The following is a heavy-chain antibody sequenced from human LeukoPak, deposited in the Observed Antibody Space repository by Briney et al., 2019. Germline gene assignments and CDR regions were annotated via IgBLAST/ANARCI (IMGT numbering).Heavy chain of an antibody. CDR3: ARENNYFDY. J-gene: IGHJ4*02. Sequence: SETLSLTCTVSGDSISSYYWTWIRQPPGKGLEWIGYIYYSGSTNYNPSLKSRVTISVDTSKNQFSLKLNSVTAADTTVYYCARENNYFDYWGQGTLVTVSS. CDR2: IYYSGST. CDR1: GDSISSYY. V-gene: IGHV4-59*01.